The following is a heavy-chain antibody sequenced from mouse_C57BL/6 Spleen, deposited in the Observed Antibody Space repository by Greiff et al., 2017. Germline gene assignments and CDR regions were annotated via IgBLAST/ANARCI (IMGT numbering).Heavy chain of an antibody. V-gene: IGHV1-9*01. CDR1: GYTFTGYW. CDR3: ARWGYGSSYNY. D-gene: IGHD1-1*01. J-gene: IGHJ2*01. Sequence: VQLQQSGAELMKPGASVKLSCKATGYTFTGYWIEWVKQRPGHGLEWIGEILPGSGSPNYNEKFKSKATLTVDTSSSTAYMQLSSRTSEDSAVYYCARWGYGSSYNYWGKGTTLTVSS. CDR2: ILPGSGSP.